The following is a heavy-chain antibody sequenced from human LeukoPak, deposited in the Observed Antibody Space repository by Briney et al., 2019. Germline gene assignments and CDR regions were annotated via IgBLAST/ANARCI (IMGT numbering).Heavy chain of an antibody. Sequence: GSLRLSCAASEFTFSSYWMSWVRQAPGKGLGWVANIKQDGGQIYYLEPVKGRFTVSRDNAKNSLYLQMNSLRAEDTAVYYCARLGARQMLEYWGQGTLVTVSS. CDR2: IKQDGGQI. CDR3: ARLGARQMLEY. J-gene: IGHJ4*02. D-gene: IGHD4-17*01. V-gene: IGHV3-7*01. CDR1: EFTFSSYW.